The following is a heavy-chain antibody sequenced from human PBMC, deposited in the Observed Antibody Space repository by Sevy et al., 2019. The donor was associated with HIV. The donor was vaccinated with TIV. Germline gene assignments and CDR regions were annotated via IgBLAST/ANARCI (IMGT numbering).Heavy chain of an antibody. CDR3: AKGGETYYDFWSGPNYGMDV. CDR1: GFTFSSYP. V-gene: IGHV3-23*01. D-gene: IGHD3-3*01. Sequence: GGSLRLSCAASGFTFSSYPMSWVRQAPGKGLEWVSAISGSGGGTYYADSVKGRFTISRDNSKNTLYLQMNSLRAEDTAVYYCAKGGETYYDFWSGPNYGMDVWGQGTTVTVSS. CDR2: ISGSGGGT. J-gene: IGHJ6*02.